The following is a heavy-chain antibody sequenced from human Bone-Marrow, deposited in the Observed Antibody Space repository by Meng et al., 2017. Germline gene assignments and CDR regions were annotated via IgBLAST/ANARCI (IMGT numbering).Heavy chain of an antibody. CDR3: TVFSRGHI. V-gene: IGHV3-73*01. CDR2: IRSKTDTYAT. D-gene: IGHD3-3*02. Sequence: GESLKTPCVVSGFTFSGPDVHWVRQASGKGLEWVGRIRSKTDTYATAFAASVKGRFTISRDDSKNTAYLQLNSLKTEDTAVYYCTVFSRGHIWGQGTMVTVSS. CDR1: GFTFSGPD. J-gene: IGHJ3*02.